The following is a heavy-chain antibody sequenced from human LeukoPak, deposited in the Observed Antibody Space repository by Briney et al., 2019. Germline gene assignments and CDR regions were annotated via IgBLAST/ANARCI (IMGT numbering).Heavy chain of an antibody. CDR2: ISPHGGST. V-gene: IGHV3-23*01. J-gene: IGHJ1*01. CDR1: DFSFDSYA. Sequence: GGSLRLSCTASDFSFDSYAMMWVRQAPGKGLEWVSSISPHGGSTYYVDSVKGRFTISRDNSKNTLYLQMNSLRAEDTAVYYCARSDSSSWYGYFQHWGQGTLVTVSS. CDR3: ARSDSSSWYGYFQH. D-gene: IGHD6-13*01.